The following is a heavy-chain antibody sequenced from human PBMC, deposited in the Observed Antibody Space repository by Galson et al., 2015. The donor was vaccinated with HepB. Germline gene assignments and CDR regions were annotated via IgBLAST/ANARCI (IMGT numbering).Heavy chain of an antibody. V-gene: IGHV3-66*01. CDR3: ARDSGYSYGYDY. CDR2: IYSGAST. D-gene: IGHD5-18*01. CDR1: GFTVSSNY. Sequence: SLRLSCAASGFTVSSNYMSWVRQTPGKGLEWVSVIYSGASTYYADFVKGRFIIFRDNSKNTLYLQMNSLRAEDTAVYYCARDSGYSYGYDYWGQGTLVTVSS. J-gene: IGHJ4*02.